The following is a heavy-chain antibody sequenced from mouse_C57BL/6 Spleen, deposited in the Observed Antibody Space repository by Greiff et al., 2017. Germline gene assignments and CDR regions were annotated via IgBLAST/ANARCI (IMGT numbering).Heavy chain of an antibody. CDR3: TTPGGSNLDYAMDY. CDR1: GFNIKDDY. D-gene: IGHD1-1*01. Sequence: EVQLQQSGAELVRPGASVKLSCTASGFNIKDDYMHWVKQRPEQGLEWIGWIDPENGDTEYASKFQGKATITADTSSNTAYLQLSSLTSEDTAVYYCTTPGGSNLDYAMDYWGQGPSVTVSS. CDR2: IDPENGDT. V-gene: IGHV14-4*01. J-gene: IGHJ4*01.